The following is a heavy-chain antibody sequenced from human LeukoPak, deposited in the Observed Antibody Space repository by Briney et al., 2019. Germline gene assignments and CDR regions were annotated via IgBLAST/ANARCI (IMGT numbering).Heavy chain of an antibody. D-gene: IGHD2-15*01. CDR3: ARDSREAYRSGGSCYSGYYYYGMDV. Sequence: GGSLRLSCAASGFTVSSNYMSWVRQAPGKGLEWASVIYSGGSTYYADSVKGRFTISRDNSKNTLYLQMNSLRAEDTAVYYCARDSREAYRSGGSCYSGYYYYGMDVWGQGTTVTVSS. CDR2: IYSGGST. V-gene: IGHV3-53*01. CDR1: GFTVSSNY. J-gene: IGHJ6*02.